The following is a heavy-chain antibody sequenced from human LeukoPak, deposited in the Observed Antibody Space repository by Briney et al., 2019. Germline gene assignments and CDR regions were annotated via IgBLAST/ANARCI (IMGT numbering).Heavy chain of an antibody. CDR1: GFTFSSYG. J-gene: IGHJ4*02. D-gene: IGHD3-22*01. Sequence: PGGSLRLSCAASGFTFSSYGMRWVRQAPGKGLEWVAFIRYDGSNKYYADSVKGRFTISRDNSKNTLYLQMNSLRAEDTAVYYCAKDSHYYDSSGYDYWGQGTLVTVSS. CDR2: IRYDGSNK. V-gene: IGHV3-30*02. CDR3: AKDSHYYDSSGYDY.